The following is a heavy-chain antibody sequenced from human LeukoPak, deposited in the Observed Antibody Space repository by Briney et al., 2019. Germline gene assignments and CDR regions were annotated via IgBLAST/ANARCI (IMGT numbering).Heavy chain of an antibody. CDR3: ARDRGITMVRGVKFYYYYYMDV. CDR2: INHSGST. J-gene: IGHJ6*03. Sequence: SETLSPTCAVYGGSFSGYYWSWIRQPPGKGLEWIGEINHSGSTNYNPSLKSRVTISVDTSKNQFSLKLSSVTAADTAVYYCARDRGITMVRGVKFYYYYYMDVWGKGTTVTVSS. V-gene: IGHV4-34*01. D-gene: IGHD3-10*01. CDR1: GGSFSGYY.